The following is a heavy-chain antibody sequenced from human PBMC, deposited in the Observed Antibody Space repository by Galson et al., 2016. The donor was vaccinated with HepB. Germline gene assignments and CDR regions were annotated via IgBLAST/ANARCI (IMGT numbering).Heavy chain of an antibody. J-gene: IGHJ4*02. D-gene: IGHD2-21*02. CDR2: IIPMFGTA. V-gene: IGHV1-69*06. CDR1: GDTFSSYA. CDR3: ARGGQLYCGGDCYLLDY. Sequence: SVKVSCKASGDTFSSYAISWVRQAPGQGLEWIGRIIPMFGTAIYADKFQGRVMLTADKSTSTSYMELGSLTFEDTAVYYCARGGQLYCGGDCYLLDYWGQGTPVTVSS.